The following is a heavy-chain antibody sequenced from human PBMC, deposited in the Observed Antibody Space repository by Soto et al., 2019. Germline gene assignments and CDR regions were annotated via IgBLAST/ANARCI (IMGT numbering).Heavy chain of an antibody. V-gene: IGHV3-21*01. CDR1: GFTFSSYS. J-gene: IGHJ6*02. CDR3: ARDLEYYYDSSGGDGMDV. CDR2: ISSSSSYI. D-gene: IGHD3-22*01. Sequence: WGSLRLSWAASGFTFSSYSMNWVRQAPGKGLEWVSSISSSSSYIYYADSVKGRFTISRDNAKNSLYLQMNSLRAEDTAVYYCARDLEYYYDSSGGDGMDVCGQGTTVSVSS.